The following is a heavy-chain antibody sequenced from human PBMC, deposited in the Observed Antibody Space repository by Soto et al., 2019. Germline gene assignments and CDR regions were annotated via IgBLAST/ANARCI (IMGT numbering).Heavy chain of an antibody. J-gene: IGHJ5*02. CDR2: IYWDDDK. V-gene: IGHV2-5*02. CDR3: AHSQPLLQTSIMITFQGFDP. D-gene: IGHD3-16*01. CDR1: GFSLSTSGVG. Sequence: SGPTLVNPTQTLTLTCTFSGFSLSTSGVGVGWIRQPPGKALEWLALIYWDDDKRYSPSLKSRLTITKDTSKNQVVLTMTNMDPVDTATYYCAHSQPLLQTSIMITFQGFDPWGQGTLVTVSS.